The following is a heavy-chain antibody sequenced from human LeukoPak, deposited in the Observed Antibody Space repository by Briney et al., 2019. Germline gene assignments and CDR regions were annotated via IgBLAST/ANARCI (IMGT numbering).Heavy chain of an antibody. CDR1: GFTFSSYA. CDR2: ISGSGGST. Sequence: GGSLRLSCAASGFTFSSYAMTWVRQAPGKGLEWVSVISGSGGSTYYSDSVKGRFTISRDNSKNTLYLQMNSLRAEDTAVYYCAKDSGGDCCRPIDYWGQGTLVTVSS. J-gene: IGHJ4*02. D-gene: IGHD2-21*02. V-gene: IGHV3-23*01. CDR3: AKDSGGDCCRPIDY.